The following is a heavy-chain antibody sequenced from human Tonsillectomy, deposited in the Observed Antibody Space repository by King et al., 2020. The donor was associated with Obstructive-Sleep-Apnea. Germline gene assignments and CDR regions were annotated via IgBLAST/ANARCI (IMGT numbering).Heavy chain of an antibody. V-gene: IGHV3-9*01. Sequence: VQLVESGGGLVQPGRSLRLSCAASGFTFDDYAMHWVRQAPGKGLEWVSGISWNSGSIGYADSVKGRFTISRDNAKNSLYLQMNSLRAEDTALYYCAKDPIAVAEYYFDYWGQGTLVTVSS. CDR2: ISWNSGSI. D-gene: IGHD6-19*01. CDR3: AKDPIAVAEYYFDY. J-gene: IGHJ4*02. CDR1: GFTFDDYA.